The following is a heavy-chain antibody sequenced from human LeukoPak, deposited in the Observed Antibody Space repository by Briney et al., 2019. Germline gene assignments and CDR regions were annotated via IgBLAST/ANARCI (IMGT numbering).Heavy chain of an antibody. V-gene: IGHV4-34*01. CDR2: INHSGST. D-gene: IGHD7-27*01. J-gene: IGHJ4*02. CDR3: ASLNWGYAPPNDY. CDR1: GGSFSGYY. Sequence: SETLSLTCAVYGGSFSGYYWSWIRRPPGKGLEWIGEINHSGSTNYNPSLKSRVTISVDTSKNQFSLKLSSVTAADTAVYYCASLNWGYAPPNDYWGQGTLVTVSS.